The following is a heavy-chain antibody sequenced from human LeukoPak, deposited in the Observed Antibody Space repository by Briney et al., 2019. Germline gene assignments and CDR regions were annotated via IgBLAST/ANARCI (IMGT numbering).Heavy chain of an antibody. J-gene: IGHJ4*02. CDR2: IYYSGST. V-gene: IGHV4-59*01. D-gene: IGHD6-13*01. CDR3: ARSKMAATGALDY. Sequence: SETLSLTCTVSGGSISSYYWSWIRQPPGKGLEWIGYIYYSGSTNYNPSLKSRVTISVDTSKNQFSLKLSSVTAADTAVYYCARSKMAATGALDYWGQGTLVTVSS. CDR1: GGSISSYY.